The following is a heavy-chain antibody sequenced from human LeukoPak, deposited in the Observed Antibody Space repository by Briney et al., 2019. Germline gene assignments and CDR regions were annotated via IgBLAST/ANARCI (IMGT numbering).Heavy chain of an antibody. CDR1: GFTFSSYS. V-gene: IGHV3-21*01. CDR3: ARATTGRNYMDV. CDR2: ISSSSSYI. D-gene: IGHD5-12*01. Sequence: GGSLSLSCAASGFTFSSYSMNWVRQAPGKGLKWVSSISSSSSYIYYADSVKGRFTISRDNAKNSLYLQMNSLRAEDTAVYYCARATTGRNYMDVWGKGTTVTVSS. J-gene: IGHJ6*03.